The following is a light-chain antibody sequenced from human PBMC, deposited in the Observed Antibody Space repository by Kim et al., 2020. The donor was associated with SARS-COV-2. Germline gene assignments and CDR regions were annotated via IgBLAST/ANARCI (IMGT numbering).Light chain of an antibody. Sequence: EIVLTQSPGTLSLSPGERVTLSCRASQSVTNNYLAWYQQKPGQAPRLLIYGASSRATGIPDRFSGSGSGTDFTLSISRLEPEDFGVYYCQQYGYSSTFGQGTKLEI. V-gene: IGKV3-20*01. CDR3: QQYGYSST. CDR2: GAS. CDR1: QSVTNNY. J-gene: IGKJ1*01.